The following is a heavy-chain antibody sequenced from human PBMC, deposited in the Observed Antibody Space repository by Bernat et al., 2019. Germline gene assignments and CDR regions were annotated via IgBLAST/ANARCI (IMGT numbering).Heavy chain of an antibody. D-gene: IGHD2-15*01. V-gene: IGHV3-23*01. CDR3: VKCSGGSCYSGSDC. J-gene: IGHJ4*02. Sequence: EVQLLESGGGLVQPGGSLRLSCAASGFTFSSYAMSWVRQAPGKGLEWVSGISGSGGSTYYADSVKGRFTISRDNSKNTLYLQMNSLRAEDMAVYYCVKCSGGSCYSGSDCWGQGTLVTVSS. CDR2: ISGSGGST. CDR1: GFTFSSYA.